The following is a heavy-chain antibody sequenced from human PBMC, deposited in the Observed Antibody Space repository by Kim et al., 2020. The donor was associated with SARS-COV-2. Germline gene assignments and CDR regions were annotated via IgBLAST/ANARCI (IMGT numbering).Heavy chain of an antibody. V-gene: IGHV1-46*01. J-gene: IGHJ5*02. CDR1: GYTFTSYY. D-gene: IGHD2-15*01. CDR3: ARGIGIYDIVVVVAATTMNNWFDP. Sequence: ASVKVSCKASGYTFTSYYIHWVRQAPGQGLEWMGIINPSGGSTSYAQKFQGRVTMTRDTSTSTVYMELSSLRSEDTAVYYCARGIGIYDIVVVVAATTMNNWFDPWGQGTLVTVSS. CDR2: INPSGGST.